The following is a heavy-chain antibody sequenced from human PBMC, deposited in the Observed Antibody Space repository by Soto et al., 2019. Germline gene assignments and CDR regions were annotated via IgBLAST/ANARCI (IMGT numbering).Heavy chain of an antibody. CDR3: SRQDWDRLSGMDV. Sequence: SETLSLTCSVSGSSIITSYDWGGIRQPPGKGLEWIGSIYYSGSTYYNPSLKSRVTIFVDTSKSQFSLVLGSVTAAETAVYYGSRQDWDRLSGMDVWGQGTT. D-gene: IGHD1-26*01. V-gene: IGHV4-39*01. J-gene: IGHJ6*01. CDR2: IYYSGST. CDR1: GSSIITSYD.